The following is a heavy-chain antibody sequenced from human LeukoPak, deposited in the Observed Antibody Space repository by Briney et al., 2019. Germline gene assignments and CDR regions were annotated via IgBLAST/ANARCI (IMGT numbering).Heavy chain of an antibody. Sequence: ASVKVSCKASGYTFTSYGISWVRQAPGQGLEGMGWISAYNGNTNYAQKLQGRVTMTTDTSTSTAYMELRSLRSDDTAVYYCARSRNYYGSGSYYNSNFYYFDYWGQGTLVTVSS. CDR1: GYTFTSYG. CDR3: ARSRNYYGSGSYYNSNFYYFDY. J-gene: IGHJ4*02. D-gene: IGHD3-10*01. V-gene: IGHV1-18*01. CDR2: ISAYNGNT.